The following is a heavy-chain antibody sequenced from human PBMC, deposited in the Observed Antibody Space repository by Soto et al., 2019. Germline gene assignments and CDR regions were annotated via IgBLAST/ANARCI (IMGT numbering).Heavy chain of an antibody. V-gene: IGHV4-30-2*01. CDR3: ARAPYYYDSSSYYRYYYYGLDV. CDR2: IYHSGST. CDR1: GGSISSGGYS. Sequence: QLQLQESGSGLVKPSQTLSLTCAVSGGSISSGGYSWSWILQPPGKGLEWIGYIYHSGSTYYNPSLKSRVTISVDRSKNQLSLKLSSVTAADTAVYYCARAPYYYDSSSYYRYYYYGLDVWGQGTTVTVSS. J-gene: IGHJ6*02. D-gene: IGHD3-22*01.